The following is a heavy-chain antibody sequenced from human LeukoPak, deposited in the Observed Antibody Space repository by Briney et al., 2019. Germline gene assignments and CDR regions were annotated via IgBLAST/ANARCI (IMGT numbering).Heavy chain of an antibody. V-gene: IGHV3-21*01. J-gene: IGHJ4*02. CDR2: ISSSSSYI. D-gene: IGHD3-10*01. CDR1: GPTFISYS. Sequence: GGSLRLSWAPSGPTFISYSMNWVRHAPGEGLEWVSSISSSSSYISYADSVKGRFTISRDNAKNSLYQQMNSLRGEDTAVYYCARDSYGDYVDYWGEGTLVTVSS. CDR3: ARDSYGDYVDY.